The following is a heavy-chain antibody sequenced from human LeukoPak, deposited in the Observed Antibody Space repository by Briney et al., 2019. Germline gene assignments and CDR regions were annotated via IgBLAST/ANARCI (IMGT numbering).Heavy chain of an antibody. CDR1: GDYISTYY. CDR2: IYHSGST. J-gene: IGHJ4*02. CDR3: ARVCDY. V-gene: IGHV4-38-2*02. Sequence: PSETLSLTCIVSGDYISTYYWGWIRQPPGKGLEWIGSIYHSGSTYYNPSLRSRVTISVDTSKNQFSLKLSSVTAADTAVYYCARVCDYWGQGTLVTVSS.